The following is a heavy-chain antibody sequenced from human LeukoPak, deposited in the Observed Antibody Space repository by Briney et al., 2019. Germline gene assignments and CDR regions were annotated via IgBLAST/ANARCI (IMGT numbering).Heavy chain of an antibody. CDR3: ARFGSSLWFDP. CDR2: IYSGGST. D-gene: IGHD6-13*01. V-gene: IGHV3-53*04. CDR1: GFTFSSYS. J-gene: IGHJ5*02. Sequence: PGGSLRLSCAASGFTFSSYSMNWVRQAPGKGLEWVSVIYSGGSTYYADSVKGRFTISRHNSKNTLYLQMNSLRAEDTAVYYCARFGSSLWFDPWGQGTLVTVSS.